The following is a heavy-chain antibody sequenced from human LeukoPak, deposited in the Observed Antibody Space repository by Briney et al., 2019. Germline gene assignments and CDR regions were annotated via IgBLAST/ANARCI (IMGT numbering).Heavy chain of an antibody. V-gene: IGHV4-39*07. J-gene: IGHJ4*02. Sequence: SETLSLTCTVSGGSISSSSYYWGWIRQPPGKGLEWIGSIYYSGSTYYNPSLKSRVTISVDTSKNQFSLKLSSVTAADTAVYYCGRGGGISGNVYWGQGTLVTVSS. CDR2: IYYSGST. CDR1: GGSISSSSYY. D-gene: IGHD4-23*01. CDR3: GRGGGISGNVY.